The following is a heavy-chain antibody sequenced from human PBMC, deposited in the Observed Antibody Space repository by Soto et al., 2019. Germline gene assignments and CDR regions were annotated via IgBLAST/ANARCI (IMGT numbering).Heavy chain of an antibody. CDR3: AKDLWDYYDSSGYYGSQYFQH. CDR2: LSASGAST. J-gene: IGHJ1*01. D-gene: IGHD3-22*01. V-gene: IGHV3-23*01. Sequence: EVQLLESGGGLVQPGGSLRLSCAASEFTFSNYAMSWVRQAPGMGLEWVSGLSASGASTYYADSVKGRFTISRDNSKNTLYLQMNSLRAKDAAVYYCAKDLWDYYDSSGYYGSQYFQHWGQGTLVTVSS. CDR1: EFTFSNYA.